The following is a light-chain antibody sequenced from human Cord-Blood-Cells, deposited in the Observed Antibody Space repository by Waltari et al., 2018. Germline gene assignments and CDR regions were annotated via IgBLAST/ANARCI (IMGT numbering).Light chain of an antibody. CDR3: QQSYSTPPTT. CDR2: AAS. J-gene: IGKJ4*01. V-gene: IGKV1-39*01. Sequence: GDRVTITCRASQSISSYLNWYQQKPGKAPKLLIYAASSLQSGVPSRFSGSGSGTDFTLTISSLQPEDFATYYCQQSYSTPPTTFGGGTKVEIK. CDR1: QSISSY.